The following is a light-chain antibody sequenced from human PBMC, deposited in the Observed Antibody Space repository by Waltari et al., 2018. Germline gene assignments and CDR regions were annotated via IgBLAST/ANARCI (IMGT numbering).Light chain of an antibody. V-gene: IGKV3-20*01. CDR1: QSVSSNY. J-gene: IGKJ4*01. CDR3: QQYASSPLT. CDR2: GAS. Sequence: ENVLTPSPGSLSLSPGERATLSCRASQSVSSNYLAWYQQKPGQAPRLLIYGASTRATGIPDRFSGSGSGTDFTLTITRLEPEECAVYYCQQYASSPLTFGGGTKVEIK.